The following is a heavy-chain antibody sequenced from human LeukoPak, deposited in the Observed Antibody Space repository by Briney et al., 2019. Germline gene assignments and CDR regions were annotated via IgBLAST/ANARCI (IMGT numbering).Heavy chain of an antibody. D-gene: IGHD6-19*01. Sequence: GGSLRLSCAASGFTFSSYDMHWVRQAPGKGLEWVSGISGSGGTTYYADSVKGRFTISRDNSRNTVFLQMNSLRAEDTGIYYCAKDEASVAEYFLHWGQGTLVTVSS. CDR3: AKDEASVAEYFLH. J-gene: IGHJ1*01. V-gene: IGHV3-23*01. CDR2: ISGSGGTT. CDR1: GFTFSSYD.